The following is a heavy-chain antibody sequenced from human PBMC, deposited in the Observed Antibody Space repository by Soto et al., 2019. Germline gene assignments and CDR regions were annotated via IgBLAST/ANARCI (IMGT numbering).Heavy chain of an antibody. Sequence: GESLKISCKGSGYSFTTYWIGWVRQMPGKGLEWMGIIYPGDSDTRYSPSFQGQVTMSADKSISTAYLQWSSLKASDTAMYYCARHLLSLGRTSPDDVLDIWGQGTMVTVS. CDR2: IYPGDSDT. CDR3: ARHLLSLGRTSPDDVLDI. J-gene: IGHJ3*02. V-gene: IGHV5-51*01. CDR1: GYSFTTYW. D-gene: IGHD2-2*01.